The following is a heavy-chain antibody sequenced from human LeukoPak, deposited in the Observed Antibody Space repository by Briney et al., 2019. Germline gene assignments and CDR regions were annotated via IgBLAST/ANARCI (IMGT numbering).Heavy chain of an antibody. D-gene: IGHD3-16*02. Sequence: GASVKVSCKVSGKSLTRVSIHWVRQSPGKGLEWMGGLDPEHGGRLYAQTFQGRVTMTEDASTDTAYMGLNRLRSEDTAVYYCATATIIWGSYRSWLDTCGQRTLVTVSS. CDR1: GKSLTRVS. J-gene: IGHJ5*02. V-gene: IGHV1-24*01. CDR3: ATATIIWGSYRSWLDT. CDR2: LDPEHGGR.